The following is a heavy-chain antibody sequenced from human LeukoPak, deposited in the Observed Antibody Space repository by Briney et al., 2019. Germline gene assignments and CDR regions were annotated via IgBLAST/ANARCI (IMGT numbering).Heavy chain of an antibody. CDR2: IYYSGST. CDR1: GGSISSYY. Sequence: SETLSLTCTVSGGSISSYYWSWIQQPPGKGLEWIGYIYYSGSTNYNPSLESRVTISVDTSKNQFSLKLSSVTAADTAVYYCARVSTVTTARNYYYGMDVWGQGTTVTVSS. CDR3: ARVSTVTTARNYYYGMDV. V-gene: IGHV4-59*01. J-gene: IGHJ6*02. D-gene: IGHD4-11*01.